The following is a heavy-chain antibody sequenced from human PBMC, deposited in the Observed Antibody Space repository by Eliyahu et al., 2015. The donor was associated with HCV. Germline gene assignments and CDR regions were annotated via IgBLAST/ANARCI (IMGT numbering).Heavy chain of an antibody. Sequence: QVQLQQWGAGLLKPSETLSLTCAVYGGSFSGYYWSWIRQPPGKGLEWIGEINHSGSTNYNPSLKSRVTISVDTSKNQFSLKLSSVTAADTAVYYCARGQYGDQNHYFDYWGQGTLVTVSS. CDR1: GGSFSGYY. CDR3: ARGQYGDQNHYFDY. CDR2: INHSGST. J-gene: IGHJ4*02. V-gene: IGHV4-34*01. D-gene: IGHD4-17*01.